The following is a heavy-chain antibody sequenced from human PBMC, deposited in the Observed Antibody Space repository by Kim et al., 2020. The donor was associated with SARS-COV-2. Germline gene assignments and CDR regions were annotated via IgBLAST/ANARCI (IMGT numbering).Heavy chain of an antibody. V-gene: IGHV3-23*01. D-gene: IGHD2-15*01. J-gene: IGHJ4*02. CDR2: ISGSGGST. Sequence: GGSLRLSCAASGFTFSSYAMSWVRQAPGKGLEWVSAISGSGGSTYYADSVKGRFTISRDNSKNTLYLQMNSLRAEDTAVYSCANSLVNIVGDYWGQGTLVTVSS. CDR1: GFTFSSYA. CDR3: ANSLVNIVGDY.